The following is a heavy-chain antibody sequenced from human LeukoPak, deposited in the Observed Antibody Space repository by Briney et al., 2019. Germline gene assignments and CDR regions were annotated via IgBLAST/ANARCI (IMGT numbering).Heavy chain of an antibody. V-gene: IGHV4-34*01. CDR1: GGSFSGYH. Sequence: PSETLSLTCAVYGGSFSGYHWTWSWIRQPPGKGLEWIGEINHSGSTNYNPSLKSRVTISVDTSKNQFSLKLSSVTAADTAIYYCARHRVYDYVWGSYHTFDYWGQGTLVTVSS. CDR3: ARHRVYDYVWGSYHTFDY. J-gene: IGHJ4*02. CDR2: INHSGST. D-gene: IGHD3-16*02.